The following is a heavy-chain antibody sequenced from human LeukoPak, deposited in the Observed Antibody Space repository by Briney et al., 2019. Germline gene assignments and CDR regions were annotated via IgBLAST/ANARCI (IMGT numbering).Heavy chain of an antibody. CDR3: AKEGFDTIFGVVDYYYYYMDV. J-gene: IGHJ6*03. D-gene: IGHD3-3*01. CDR2: ISGSGGST. CDR1: GFTFSSYA. V-gene: IGHV3-23*01. Sequence: GGSLRLSCAASGFTFSSYAVSWVRQAPGKGLEWVSAISGSGGSTYYADSVKGRFTISRDNSKNTLYLQMNSLRAEDTAVYYCAKEGFDTIFGVVDYYYYYMDVWGKGTTVTVSS.